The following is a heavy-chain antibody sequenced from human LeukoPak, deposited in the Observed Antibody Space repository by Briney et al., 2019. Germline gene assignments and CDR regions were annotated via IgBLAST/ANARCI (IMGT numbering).Heavy chain of an antibody. D-gene: IGHD3-10*01. Sequence: SETLSLTCTVSGGSISSSSYYWGWIRQPPGKGLEWIGSIYYSGSTYYNPSLKSRVTISVDTSKNQFSLKLSSVTAADTAVYYCARDRGVRGVIGYWGQGTLVTVSS. CDR3: ARDRGVRGVIGY. V-gene: IGHV4-39*07. CDR2: IYYSGST. J-gene: IGHJ4*02. CDR1: GGSISSSSYY.